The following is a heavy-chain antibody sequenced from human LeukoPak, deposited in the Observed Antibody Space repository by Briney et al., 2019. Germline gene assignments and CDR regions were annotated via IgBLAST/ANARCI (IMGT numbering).Heavy chain of an antibody. Sequence: VASVKVSCKASGYTFTGYYMHWVRQAPGQGLEWMGWINPNSGGTNYAQKFQGRVTMTRDRSISTVYMELTGLTSDDTAVYYCARASFWESPINWFDPWAQGTLVHVSS. D-gene: IGHD3-16*01. J-gene: IGHJ5*02. CDR2: INPNSGGT. V-gene: IGHV1-2*02. CDR3: ARASFWESPINWFDP. CDR1: GYTFTGYY.